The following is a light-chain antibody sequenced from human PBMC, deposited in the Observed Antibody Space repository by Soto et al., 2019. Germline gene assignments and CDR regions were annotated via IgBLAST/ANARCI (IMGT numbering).Light chain of an antibody. CDR1: QDISNY. V-gene: IGKV1-33*01. CDR3: QQYDNLLT. J-gene: IGKJ4*01. CDR2: DAS. Sequence: DIPMTQSPSCLCASVGDRVTMTCQASQDISNYLNWYQQKPGKAPKLLIYDASNLETGVPSRFSGSGSGTDFTFTISSLQPEDIATYYCQQYDNLLTFGGGTKVDIK.